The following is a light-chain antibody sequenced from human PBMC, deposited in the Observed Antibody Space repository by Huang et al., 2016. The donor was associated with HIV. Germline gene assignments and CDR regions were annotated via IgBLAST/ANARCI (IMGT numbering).Light chain of an antibody. Sequence: EIVMTQSPATLSVSPGERVTLSCRANRSVSTNLAWYQQRPGQAPRLLIYGSSTRAPGIPARFSGSGSGTDSSLTISSLQSEDFALYYCHQYNNWLLSFGGGTRVDI. V-gene: IGKV3-15*01. CDR3: HQYNNWLLS. J-gene: IGKJ4*01. CDR2: GSS. CDR1: RSVSTN.